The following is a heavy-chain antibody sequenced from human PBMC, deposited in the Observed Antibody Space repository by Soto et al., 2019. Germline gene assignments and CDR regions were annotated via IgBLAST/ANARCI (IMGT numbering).Heavy chain of an antibody. D-gene: IGHD1-20*01. CDR2: IFPHDSDT. V-gene: IGHV5-51*01. CDR3: ARHPHNTSPAGFYYYGMDL. Sequence: GESLKISCKASGYDFTNNWIGWVRQMPGKGLEWMGIIFPHDSDTRYSPSFQGQVTISADKSITTAYLQWSSLEASDTAIYFCARHPHNTSPAGFYYYGMDLWGQGTTVTVSS. J-gene: IGHJ6*02. CDR1: GYDFTNNW.